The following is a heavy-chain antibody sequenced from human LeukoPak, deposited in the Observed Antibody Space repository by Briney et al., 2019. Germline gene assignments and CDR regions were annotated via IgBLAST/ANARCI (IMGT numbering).Heavy chain of an antibody. CDR2: VYHSGSS. CDR1: GASFSSYF. Sequence: SETLSLTCTVSGASFSSYFWSWIRQSPEKGLEWIGYVYHSGSSSSNPSLQSRATISQDTSRNQVSLKMTSATAADTAVYYCAKLLGEEYWGQGTQVVVSS. CDR3: AKLLGEEY. V-gene: IGHV4-59*01. J-gene: IGHJ4*02. D-gene: IGHD6-6*01.